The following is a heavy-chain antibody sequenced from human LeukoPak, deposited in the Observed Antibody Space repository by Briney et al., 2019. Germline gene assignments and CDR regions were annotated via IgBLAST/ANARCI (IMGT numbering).Heavy chain of an antibody. D-gene: IGHD1-26*01. CDR3: ARPLQGIVGATGFDY. CDR1: EYSFATYW. J-gene: IGHJ4*02. Sequence: GESLKISCQGSEYSFATYWIAWLRQMPGQGLEWMGIIYPSDSDTRYSPSFQGQVTISADKSIKTAYLQWSSLKASDTAMYYCARPLQGIVGATGFDYWGQGTLVTVSS. CDR2: IYPSDSDT. V-gene: IGHV5-51*01.